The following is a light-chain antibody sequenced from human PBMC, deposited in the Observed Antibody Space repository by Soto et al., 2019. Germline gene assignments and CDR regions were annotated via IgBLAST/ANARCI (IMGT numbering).Light chain of an antibody. J-gene: IGKJ2*01. Sequence: DIQMTQSPSSLSASVGDRVTISCRASQSISTYLNWYQQKPGKAPKLLIYAASRLQSRVPSRFSGSGSGTDFTLTISSLQPEDFATYYCQQSYSTPPEYTFGQGTKLEIK. CDR1: QSISTY. CDR3: QQSYSTPPEYT. V-gene: IGKV1-39*01. CDR2: AAS.